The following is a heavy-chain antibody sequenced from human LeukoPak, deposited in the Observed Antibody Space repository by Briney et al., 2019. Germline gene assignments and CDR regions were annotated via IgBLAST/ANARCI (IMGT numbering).Heavy chain of an antibody. J-gene: IGHJ3*02. D-gene: IGHD4-11*01. Sequence: GASVKVSCKASGYTFTSYGISWVRQAPGQGLEWMGWISAYNGNTNYAQKLQGRVTMTTDTSTSTAYMELRSLRSDDTAVYYCARDWEGLHTPRRAFDIWGQGTMVTVSS. CDR1: GYTFTSYG. CDR3: ARDWEGLHTPRRAFDI. V-gene: IGHV1-18*01. CDR2: ISAYNGNT.